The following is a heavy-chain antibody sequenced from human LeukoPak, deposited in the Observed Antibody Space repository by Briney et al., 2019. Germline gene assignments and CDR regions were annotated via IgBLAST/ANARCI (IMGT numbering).Heavy chain of an antibody. CDR3: ARLARGTVFDY. V-gene: IGHV3-7*05. Sequence: PGGSLRLSCAASGFTFSSYWMSWVRHAPGKGLEWVANIKQEGSEKYYVDSAKGRLTISRDNARNSLYLQMDSLRAEDTAVYYCARLARGTVFDYWGQGALVTVSS. CDR2: IKQEGSEK. D-gene: IGHD1-1*01. CDR1: GFTFSSYW. J-gene: IGHJ4*02.